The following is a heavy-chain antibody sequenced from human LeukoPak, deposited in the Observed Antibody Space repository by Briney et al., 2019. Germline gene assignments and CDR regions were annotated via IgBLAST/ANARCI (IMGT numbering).Heavy chain of an antibody. D-gene: IGHD3-22*01. V-gene: IGHV3-48*03. Sequence: PGGSLRLSCAASGFTFSGYAMSWVRQAPGKGLEWVSQISSSGSTIYYADSVKGRFTISRDTAKNSLYLQMNSLRAEDTRVYYCARGDSSGYYFPDYWGRGTLVTVSS. CDR3: ARGDSSGYYFPDY. CDR1: GFTFSGYA. J-gene: IGHJ4*02. CDR2: ISSSGSTI.